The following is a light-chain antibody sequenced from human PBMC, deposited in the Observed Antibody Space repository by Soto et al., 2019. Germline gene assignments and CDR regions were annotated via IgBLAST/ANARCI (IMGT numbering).Light chain of an antibody. CDR2: TTT. J-gene: IGKJ3*01. V-gene: IGKV1-39*01. CDR1: QSIGRY. CDR3: QQTYSTIFT. Sequence: DIQMTQSPSSLSASVGDRVTITCRASQSIGRYLNWYQQKPGKAPSLLISTTTTLQSEVPSRFSGSGSGTDFTLTITSLQPEDFATYYCQQTYSTIFTFGPGTKVHIK.